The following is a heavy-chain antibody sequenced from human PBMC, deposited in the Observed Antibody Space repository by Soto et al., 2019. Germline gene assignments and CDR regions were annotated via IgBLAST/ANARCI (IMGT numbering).Heavy chain of an antibody. V-gene: IGHV4-39*01. CDR1: GGSISSSSYY. J-gene: IGHJ4*02. CDR3: ASYDFWSGSFDY. Sequence: ASETLSLTCTVSGGSISSSSYYWGWIRQPPGKGLEWIGSIYYSGSTYYNPSLKSRVTISVDTSKNQFSLKLSSVTAADTAVYYCASYDFWSGSFDYWGQGTLVTVSS. D-gene: IGHD3-3*01. CDR2: IYYSGST.